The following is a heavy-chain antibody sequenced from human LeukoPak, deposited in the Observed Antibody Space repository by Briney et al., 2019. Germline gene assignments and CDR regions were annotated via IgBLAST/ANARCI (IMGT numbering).Heavy chain of an antibody. CDR3: TRGGYCSVDTCYPQAYY. J-gene: IGHJ4*02. D-gene: IGHD2-15*01. CDR2: INSDGSST. CDR1: GFAFSTYW. V-gene: IGHV3-74*01. Sequence: PGGSLRLSCAASGFAFSTYWMHWVRQAPGKGLVWVSRINSDGSSTSYADSVKGRFAISRDNAKNTLYLQMNTLRAEDTAVYYCTRGGYCSVDTCYPQAYYWGQGALVTVSS.